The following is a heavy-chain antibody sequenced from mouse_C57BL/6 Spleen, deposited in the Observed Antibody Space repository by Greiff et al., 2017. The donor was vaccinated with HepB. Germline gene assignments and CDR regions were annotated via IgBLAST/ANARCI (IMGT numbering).Heavy chain of an antibody. CDR2: IYPGDGDT. D-gene: IGHD2-12*01. CDR3: ARAYYSNWYFDV. J-gene: IGHJ1*03. Sequence: QVQLQQSGPELVKPGASVKISCKASGYAFSSSWMNWVKQRPGKGLEWIGRIYPGDGDTNYNGKFKGKATLTADKSSSTAYMQLSSLTSEDSAVYFWARAYYSNWYFDVWGTGTTVTVSS. V-gene: IGHV1-82*01. CDR1: GYAFSSSW.